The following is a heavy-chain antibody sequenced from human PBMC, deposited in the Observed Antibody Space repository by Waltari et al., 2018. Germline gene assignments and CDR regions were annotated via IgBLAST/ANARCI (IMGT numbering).Heavy chain of an antibody. J-gene: IGHJ5*02. CDR2: IYHSGST. Sequence: QVQLQESGPGLVKPSETLSLTCAVSGYSISSGYYWGWIRQPPGKGLEWIGSIYHSGSTYYNPSRKSRVTISVDTSKNQFSLKLSSVTAADTAVYYCARCSPRGYDFWSGYYTESNWFDPWGQGTLVTVSS. CDR3: ARCSPRGYDFWSGYYTESNWFDP. V-gene: IGHV4-38-2*01. CDR1: GYSISSGYY. D-gene: IGHD3-3*01.